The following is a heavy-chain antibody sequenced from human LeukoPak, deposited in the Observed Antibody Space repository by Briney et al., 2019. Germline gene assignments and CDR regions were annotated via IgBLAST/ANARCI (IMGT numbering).Heavy chain of an antibody. CDR3: AKIQWLASYFDY. Sequence: GGSLRLSCAASGFTLSRNYMSWVRQAPAKGLAWVSVIYSGGSTYYADSVKGRFTISRHNSKNTLYLQMNSLRAEDTAVYYCAKIQWLASYFDYWGQGTLVTVSS. V-gene: IGHV3-53*04. CDR1: GFTLSRNY. D-gene: IGHD6-19*01. J-gene: IGHJ4*02. CDR2: IYSGGST.